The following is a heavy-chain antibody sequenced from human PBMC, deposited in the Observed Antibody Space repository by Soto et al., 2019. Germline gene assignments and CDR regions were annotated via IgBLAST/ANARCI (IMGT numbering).Heavy chain of an antibody. D-gene: IGHD2-15*01. J-gene: IGHJ4*02. Sequence: SETLSLTCTVSGGSISSYYWSWIRQPPGKGLEWIGYIYYSGSTNYNPSLKSRVTMSVDTSKNQFSLKLSSVTAADTAVYYCAREVVVAKYDYWGQGTLVTVSS. CDR2: IYYSGST. CDR3: AREVVVAKYDY. CDR1: GGSISSYY. V-gene: IGHV4-59*01.